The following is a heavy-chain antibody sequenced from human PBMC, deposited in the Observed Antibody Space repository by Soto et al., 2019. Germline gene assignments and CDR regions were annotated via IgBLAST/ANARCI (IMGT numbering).Heavy chain of an antibody. CDR1: RFTFSSYW. V-gene: IGHV3-7*01. J-gene: IGHJ3*02. CDR3: AGLMVPYAFGI. CDR2: IKKDGSEK. D-gene: IGHD2-8*01. Sequence: GGSLRLSCAASRFTFSSYWMSWVRQAPGKGLEWVANIKKDGSEKYYVDSVKGRFTISRDNAENSLYLQMNSLRAEDTAVYYCAGLMVPYAFGIWGQGTMVTVSS.